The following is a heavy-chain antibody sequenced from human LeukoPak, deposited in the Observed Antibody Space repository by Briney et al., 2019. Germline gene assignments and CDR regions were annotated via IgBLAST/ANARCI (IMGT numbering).Heavy chain of an antibody. CDR3: VRKEGRISGNYQFDY. Sequence: LESLSLTRIHSRGSLTVTTYSAGCTSHPPRDWLELLGSIDDSGTTYYNASLKTRVAMAMDTPKNQFSLKVTSMTAADTAVYYCVRKEGRISGNYQFDYWGQGILVTVSS. CDR1: RGSLTVTTYS. CDR2: IDDSGTT. J-gene: IGHJ4*02. V-gene: IGHV4-39*01. D-gene: IGHD1-26*01.